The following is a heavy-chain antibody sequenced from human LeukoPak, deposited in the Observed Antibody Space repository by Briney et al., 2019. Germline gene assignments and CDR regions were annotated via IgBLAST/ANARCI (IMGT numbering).Heavy chain of an antibody. V-gene: IGHV1-18*01. D-gene: IGHD4-17*01. CDR2: ISAYNGNT. Sequence: ASVKVSCKASGYTFTSYGISWVRQAPGQGLEWMGWISAYNGNTNYAQKLQGRVTMTTDTSTSTAYMELRSLRSDDTAVYYCAVDNDYGDYLGYWGQGTLVTASS. CDR3: AVDNDYGDYLGY. CDR1: GYTFTSYG. J-gene: IGHJ4*02.